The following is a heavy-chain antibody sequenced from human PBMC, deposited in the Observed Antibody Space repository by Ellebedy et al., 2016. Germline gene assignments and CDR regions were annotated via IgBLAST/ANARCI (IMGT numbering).Heavy chain of an antibody. J-gene: IGHJ6*03. D-gene: IGHD3/OR15-3a*01. CDR3: AKIFGPVDYMDV. CDR1: GFTFITYW. V-gene: IGHV3-7*01. Sequence: GGSLRLXCAASGFTFITYWMSWVRQAPGKGLEWVANIKEDGSEKYYVDSVKGRLTISRDNAKNSLFLQMNSLGAEDTAVYYCAKIFGPVDYMDVWGRGTTVTVSS. CDR2: IKEDGSEK.